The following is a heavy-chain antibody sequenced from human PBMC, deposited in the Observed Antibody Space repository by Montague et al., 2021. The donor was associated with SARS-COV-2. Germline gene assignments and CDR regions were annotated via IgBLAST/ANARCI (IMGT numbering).Heavy chain of an antibody. V-gene: IGHV3-66*04. CDR3: ATLIMPAFDI. D-gene: IGHD2-2*01. Sequence: SLRLSCAASGFTVSSNYVSWVRQAPGKGLEWVSIIYSDSSTSYADSVRGRFTISRDNSKNTLYLQMNILRVEDTAVYYCATLIMPAFDIWGQGRLVTVSS. CDR1: GFTVSSNY. J-gene: IGHJ3*02. CDR2: IYSDSST.